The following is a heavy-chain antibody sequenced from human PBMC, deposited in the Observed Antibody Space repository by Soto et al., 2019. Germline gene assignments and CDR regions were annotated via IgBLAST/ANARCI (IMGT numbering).Heavy chain of an antibody. CDR1: GGTFSSYA. CDR2: IIRTFGTA. D-gene: IGHD2-2*01. CDR3: ASSRIVVVPAAISILWFDP. J-gene: IGHJ5*02. Sequence: QVQLVQSGAEVKKPGSSVKVSCKASGGTFSSYAISWVRQAPGQGLEWMGGIIRTFGTANYAKKFQSRVRVTADKSTSTAYMELSSLRSEDTAVYYCASSRIVVVPAAISILWFDPWGQGTLVTVSS. V-gene: IGHV1-69*06.